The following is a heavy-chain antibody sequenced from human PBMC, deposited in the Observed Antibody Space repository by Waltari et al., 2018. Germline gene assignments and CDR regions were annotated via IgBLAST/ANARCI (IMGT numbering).Heavy chain of an antibody. CDR1: GFTFSSYW. Sequence: EVQLVESGGGLVQPGGSLRLSCAASGFTFSSYWMSWVRQAPGKGLEWVANIKQDGSEKYYVDSVKGRFTISRDNAKNSLYLQMNSLRAEDTAVYYCASTPSYYYGSGLYWGQGTLVTVSS. CDR3: ASTPSYYYGSGLY. V-gene: IGHV3-7*01. J-gene: IGHJ4*02. D-gene: IGHD3-10*01. CDR2: IKQDGSEK.